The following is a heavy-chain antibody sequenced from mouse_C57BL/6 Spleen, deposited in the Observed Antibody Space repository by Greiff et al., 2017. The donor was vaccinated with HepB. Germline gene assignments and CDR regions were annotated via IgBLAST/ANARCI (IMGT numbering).Heavy chain of an antibody. Sequence: QVQLQQPGAELVMPGASVKLSCKASGYTFTSYWMHWVKQRPGQGLEWIGEIDPSDSYTNYNQKFKGKSTLTVDKSSSTAYMQLSSLTSEDSAVYYSARTHYGSSPPDYWGQGTTLTVSS. CDR1: GYTFTSYW. CDR2: IDPSDSYT. V-gene: IGHV1-69*01. CDR3: ARTHYGSSPPDY. D-gene: IGHD1-1*01. J-gene: IGHJ2*01.